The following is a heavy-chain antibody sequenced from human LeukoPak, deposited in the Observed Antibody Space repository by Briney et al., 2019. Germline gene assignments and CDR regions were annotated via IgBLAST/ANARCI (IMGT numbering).Heavy chain of an antibody. J-gene: IGHJ3*02. CDR3: AAAFGRGSYYDDAFDI. Sequence: ASVKVSCKASGYTFTGYYMHWVRQAPGQGLEWMGWINPNSGGTNYAQKFQGRVTMTRDTSISTAYMELSSLRSEDTAVYYCAAAFGRGSYYDDAFDIWGQGTMVTVSS. V-gene: IGHV1-2*02. CDR2: INPNSGGT. CDR1: GYTFTGYY. D-gene: IGHD1-26*01.